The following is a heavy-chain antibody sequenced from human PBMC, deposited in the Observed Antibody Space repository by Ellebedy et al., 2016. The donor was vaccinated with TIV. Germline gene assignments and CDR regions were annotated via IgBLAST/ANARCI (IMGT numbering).Heavy chain of an antibody. V-gene: IGHV3-33*01. CDR1: GFTFGGYG. Sequence: PGGSLRLSCATSGFTFGGYGIHWVPRAPGKGLGWVAVIWYVGTSKYYADSVKGRLSIPRDNSKNTVELQMNSLRAEDTAVYYWARSPTMYFAFDIWGQGTMVTVSS. CDR3: ARSPTMYFAFDI. CDR2: IWYVGTSK. D-gene: IGHD5-12*01. J-gene: IGHJ3*02.